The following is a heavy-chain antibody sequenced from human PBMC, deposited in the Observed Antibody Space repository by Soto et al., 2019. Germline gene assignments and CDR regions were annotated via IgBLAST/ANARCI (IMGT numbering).Heavy chain of an antibody. Sequence: SETLCLTCTVSGDSISAYSWSWILQPPGKGLEWIGYFFYSGSTYYNPSLMSRVTISVDTSKNQFSLKLISLTAADTAVYFCAIFPYHSSWYYGLSVCGQGTTVIVSS. CDR2: FFYSGST. D-gene: IGHD6-13*01. CDR3: AIFPYHSSWYYGLSV. J-gene: IGHJ6*02. V-gene: IGHV4-30-4*01. CDR1: GDSISAYS.